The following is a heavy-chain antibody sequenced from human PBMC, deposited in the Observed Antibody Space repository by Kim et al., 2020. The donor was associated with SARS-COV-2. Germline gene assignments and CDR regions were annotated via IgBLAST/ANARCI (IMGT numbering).Heavy chain of an antibody. CDR3: ARVETTVTTWGFNY. CDR1: GGSFSGYY. J-gene: IGHJ4*02. CDR2: INHSGST. D-gene: IGHD4-17*01. V-gene: IGHV4-34*01. Sequence: SETLSITCAVYGGSFSGYYWSWIRQPPGKGLEWIGEINHSGSTNYNPSLKSRVTISVDTSKNQFSLKLSSVTAADTAVYYCARVETTVTTWGFNYWGQGTLVTVSS.